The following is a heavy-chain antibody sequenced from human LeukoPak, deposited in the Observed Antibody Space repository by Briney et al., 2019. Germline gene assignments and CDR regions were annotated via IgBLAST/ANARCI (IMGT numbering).Heavy chain of an antibody. CDR1: GGSISSYY. Sequence: SETLSLTCTVSGGSISSYYWSWIRQPPGKGLEWIGYIYYSGSTNYNPSLKSRVTISVDTSKNQFSLKLSSVTAADTALYYCARDCSSSSCYDYWGQGTLVTVSS. CDR3: ARDCSSSSCYDY. J-gene: IGHJ4*02. V-gene: IGHV4-59*12. CDR2: IYYSGST. D-gene: IGHD2-2*01.